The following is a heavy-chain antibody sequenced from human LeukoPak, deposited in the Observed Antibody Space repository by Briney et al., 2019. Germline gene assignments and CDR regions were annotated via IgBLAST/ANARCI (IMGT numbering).Heavy chain of an antibody. J-gene: IGHJ5*02. CDR2: MNPNSGNT. Sequence: ASVKVSCKASGYTFTSYDINWVRQATGQGLEWMGWMNPNSGNTGYAQKFQGRVTMTRNTSISTAYMELSSLRSEDTAVYYCARAQVVAATRERNWFDPWGQGTLVTVSS. CDR3: ARAQVVAATRERNWFDP. D-gene: IGHD2-15*01. V-gene: IGHV1-8*01. CDR1: GYTFTSYD.